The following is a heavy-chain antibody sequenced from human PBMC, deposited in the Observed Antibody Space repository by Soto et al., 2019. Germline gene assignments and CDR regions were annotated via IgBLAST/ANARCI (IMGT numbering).Heavy chain of an antibody. Sequence: GGSLRLSCAASGFTFSSYWMVWVRQAPGKGLEWVANIKQDGSEKYYVDSVKGRFTISRDNAKNSLYLQMNTLSAKDTSGHYWARKETAGYSSGWYYYYYMDVWGKGTTVTVSS. D-gene: IGHD6-19*01. J-gene: IGHJ6*03. CDR2: IKQDGSEK. CDR3: ARKETAGYSSGWYYYYYMDV. CDR1: GFTFSSYW. V-gene: IGHV3-7*01.